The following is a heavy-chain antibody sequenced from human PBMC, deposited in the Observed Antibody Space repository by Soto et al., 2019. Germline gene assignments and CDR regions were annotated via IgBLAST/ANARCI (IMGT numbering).Heavy chain of an antibody. CDR3: ASREDCSGGSCYSYAY. CDR1: GGSISSGDYY. D-gene: IGHD2-15*01. V-gene: IGHV4-30-4*01. CDR2: IYYSGST. Sequence: QVQLQESGPGLVKPSQTLSLTCTVSGGSISSGDYYWSWIRQPPGKGLEWIGYIYYSGSTYYNPSLQSRVTISVDTSKNQFSLKLSSVTAADTAVYYCASREDCSGGSCYSYAYWGQGTLVTVSS. J-gene: IGHJ4*02.